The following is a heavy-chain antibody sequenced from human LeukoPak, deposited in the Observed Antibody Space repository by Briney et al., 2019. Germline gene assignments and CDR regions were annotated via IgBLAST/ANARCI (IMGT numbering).Heavy chain of an antibody. CDR2: IYYSGST. CDR1: GGSITNYY. CDR3: AIQVVGTTHMVFDS. Sequence: PSETLSLTCTVSGGSITNYYWSWIRQPPGKGLEWIGYIYYSGSTKYNPSLKSRLTISLDTSQNQFSLKLTSVTAADTAVYYCAIQVVGTTHMVFDSWGQGTLVTVSS. J-gene: IGHJ4*02. V-gene: IGHV4-59*08. D-gene: IGHD1-26*01.